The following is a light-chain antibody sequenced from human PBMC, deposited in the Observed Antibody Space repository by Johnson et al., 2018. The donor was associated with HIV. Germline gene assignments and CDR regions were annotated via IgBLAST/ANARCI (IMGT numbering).Light chain of an antibody. CDR2: DTD. CDR1: SSNIGNNF. V-gene: IGLV1-51*01. CDR3: GTWDNSLSAGV. J-gene: IGLJ1*01. Sequence: QSVLTQPPSVSAAPGQKVTVSSSGSSSNIGNNFVSWYQQVPGTAPKLLIYDTDKRPSGIPDRFSGSKSGTSATLGISGLQTGDEADYYCGTWDNSLSAGVFGSGTKVTVL.